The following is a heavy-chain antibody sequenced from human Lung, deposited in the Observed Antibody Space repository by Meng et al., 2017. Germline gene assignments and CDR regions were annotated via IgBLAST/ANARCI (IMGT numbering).Heavy chain of an antibody. V-gene: IGHV3-23*04. CDR1: GFSFSSYA. CDR2: LSGGGFTT. J-gene: IGHJ4*02. D-gene: IGHD3-10*01. Sequence: EWQRVGLGGGLVQPGGSLSLSCAASGFSFSSYAMSWVRHAPGKGLEWVSALSGGGFTTYYADSVKGRFAISRHNSKNTLYLQMNSLRAEDTALYYCAKYSYGLGDYLDYWGQGALVTVSS. CDR3: AKYSYGLGDYLDY.